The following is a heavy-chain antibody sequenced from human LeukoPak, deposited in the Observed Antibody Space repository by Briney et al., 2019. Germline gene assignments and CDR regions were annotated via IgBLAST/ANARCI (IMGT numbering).Heavy chain of an antibody. CDR2: INHSGST. CDR3: ARARDYARWYFDY. V-gene: IGHV4-34*01. D-gene: IGHD4-17*01. CDR1: GGSFSGYY. Sequence: SETLSLTCTVSGGSFSGYYWSWIRQPPGKGLEWIGEINHSGSTNYNPSLKSRVTISVDTSKNQFSLKLSSVTAADTAVYYCARARDYARWYFDYWGQGTLVTVSS. J-gene: IGHJ4*02.